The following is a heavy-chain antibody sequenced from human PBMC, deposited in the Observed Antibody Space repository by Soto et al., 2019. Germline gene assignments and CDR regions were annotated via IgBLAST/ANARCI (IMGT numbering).Heavy chain of an antibody. CDR1: GGTFSSYA. J-gene: IGHJ4*02. V-gene: IGHV1-69*01. D-gene: IGHD3-3*01. CDR2: IIPIFGTA. Sequence: QVQLVQSGAEVKKPGSSVKVSCKASGGTFSSYAISWVRQAPGQGLEWMGGIIPIFGTANYAQKFQGRVTITADESTSTAYMELRSLRSEDTAVYYCATPTYYDFWSGYYFDYWGQGTLVTVSS. CDR3: ATPTYYDFWSGYYFDY.